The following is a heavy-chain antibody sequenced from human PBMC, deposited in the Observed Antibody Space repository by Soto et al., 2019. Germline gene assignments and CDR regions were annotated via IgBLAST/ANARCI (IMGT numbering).Heavy chain of an antibody. CDR1: GGSISNYY. CDR2: VDYTGNT. V-gene: IGHV4-59*12. J-gene: IGHJ6*03. D-gene: IGHD2-15*01. CDR3: ARGRGGYCSGGSCSMYYYYYYYMDV. Sequence: SETLSLTCILSGGSISNYYWSWIRQSPGKGLEWIGYVDYTGNTNFKYNPSLKSRVTISVDTSKNQFSLKLRSVTAADTAVYYCARGRGGYCSGGSCSMYYYYYYYMDVWGKGTTVTVSS.